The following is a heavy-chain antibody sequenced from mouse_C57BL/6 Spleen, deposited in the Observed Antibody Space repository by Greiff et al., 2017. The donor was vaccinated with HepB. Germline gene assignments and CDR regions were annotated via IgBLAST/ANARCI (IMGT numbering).Heavy chain of an antibody. V-gene: IGHV1-80*01. CDR2: IYPGDGDT. CDR3: ARSYYSNYGAMDY. Sequence: VQLQQPGAELVMPGASVKISCKASGYAFSSYWMNWVKQRPGKGLEWIGQIYPGDGDTNYNGKFKGKATLTADKSSSTAYMQLSSLTSEDSAVYFCARSYYSNYGAMDYWGQGTSVTVSS. D-gene: IGHD2-5*01. J-gene: IGHJ4*01. CDR1: GYAFSSYW.